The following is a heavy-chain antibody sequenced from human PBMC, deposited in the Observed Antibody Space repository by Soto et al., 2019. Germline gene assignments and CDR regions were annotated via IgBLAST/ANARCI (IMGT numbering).Heavy chain of an antibody. J-gene: IGHJ4*02. CDR3: AKVPRGYGDYFDS. D-gene: IGHD4-17*01. CDR1: GFTFDDYD. V-gene: IGHV3-9*01. CDR2: ISHNSGSG. Sequence: EVHLVESGGGLVQPGRSLRLSCAASGFTFDDYDMHWVRQAPGQGLEWVAGISHNSGSGGYADSVKGRFNISRDNAQNSLYLLMNSLRPEDTALYYCAKVPRGYGDYFDSWGQGTLVTVSS.